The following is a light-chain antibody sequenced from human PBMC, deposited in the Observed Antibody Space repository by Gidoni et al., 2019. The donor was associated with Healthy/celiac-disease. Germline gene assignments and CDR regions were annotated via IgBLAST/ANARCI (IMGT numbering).Light chain of an antibody. CDR3: QTWGTGIQV. CDR2: RNSDGRH. CDR1: RGHSSYA. J-gene: IGLJ3*02. Sequence: QLVLTQSPSASASLGASVQLTCPLSRGHSSYAIAWHPQQPETGPRYLMKRNSDGRHRKGAGIPCRFSGSLPGAEPFLPLSSLQSEDEADYYCQTWGTGIQVFGGGTKLTVL. V-gene: IGLV4-69*01.